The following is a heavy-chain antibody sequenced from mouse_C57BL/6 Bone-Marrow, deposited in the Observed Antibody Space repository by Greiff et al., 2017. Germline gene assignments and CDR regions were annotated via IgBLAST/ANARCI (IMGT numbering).Heavy chain of an antibody. CDR3: ARYYYGSSCVFFDY. CDR2: IRNTANGYTT. CDR1: GFTFTDYY. D-gene: IGHD1-1*01. J-gene: IGHJ2*01. Sequence: EVKLVESGGGLVQPGGSLSLSCAASGFTFTDYYMSWVRQPPGKALEWLGFIRNTANGYTTEYSASVKGRFTISRATSQSTLYLQMIALRAEDSATYYCARYYYGSSCVFFDYWGQGTTLTVSS. V-gene: IGHV7-3*01.